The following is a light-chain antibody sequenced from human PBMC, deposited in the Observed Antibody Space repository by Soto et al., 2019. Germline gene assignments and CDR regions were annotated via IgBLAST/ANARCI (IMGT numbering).Light chain of an antibody. CDR3: QQYSSYLWT. CDR1: QSISSW. J-gene: IGKJ1*01. Sequence: DIPMTQSPSTLSASVGDRVTITCRASQSISSWLAWYQQKPGKAPKVLIYDASNLESGVPSRFSGSGSGTEFTLTISSLQPDDFATYYCQQYSSYLWTFGQGTKVEIK. V-gene: IGKV1-5*01. CDR2: DAS.